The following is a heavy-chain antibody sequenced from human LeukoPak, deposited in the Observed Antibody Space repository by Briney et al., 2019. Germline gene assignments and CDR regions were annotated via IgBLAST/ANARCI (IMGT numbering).Heavy chain of an antibody. D-gene: IGHD4-17*01. CDR1: GGSISSGGYY. J-gene: IGHJ3*02. Sequence: SETLALTCTVSGGSISSGGYYWSWIRQHPGMGLEWIGYIYYSGSTYYNPSLKSRVTISVDTSKNQFSLKLGSVTTADTAVYYCARDIAMTTVTRRGLAFDIWGQGTMVTVSS. CDR2: IYYSGST. CDR3: ARDIAMTTVTRRGLAFDI. V-gene: IGHV4-31*03.